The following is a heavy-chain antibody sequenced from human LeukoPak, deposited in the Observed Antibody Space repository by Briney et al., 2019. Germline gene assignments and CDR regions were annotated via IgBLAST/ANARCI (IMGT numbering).Heavy chain of an antibody. D-gene: IGHD6-13*01. CDR2: IYYSGST. J-gene: IGHJ5*02. CDR1: GGSISSGDYY. Sequence: SETLSLTCTVSGGSISSGDYYWSWIRQPPGKGLEWIGYIYYSGSTNYNPSLKSRVTISVDTSKNQFSLKLSSVTAADTAVYYCARGGPGSSSWYPGFDPWGQGTLVTVSS. CDR3: ARGGPGSSSWYPGFDP. V-gene: IGHV4-30-4*01.